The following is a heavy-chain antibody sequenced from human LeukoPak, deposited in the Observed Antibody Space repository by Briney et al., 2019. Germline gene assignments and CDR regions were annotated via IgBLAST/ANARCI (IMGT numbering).Heavy chain of an antibody. V-gene: IGHV3-48*03. CDR1: GFTFRSYE. Sequence: PGGSLRLSCAASGFTFRSYEMNWVRQAPGKGLEWVSYISSSGSTIYYADSVKGRFTISRDNAKNSLYLQMNSLRAEDTAVYYCARYGSSWYNPYYMDVWGKGTTVTVSS. CDR3: ARYGSSWYNPYYMDV. J-gene: IGHJ6*03. CDR2: ISSSGSTI. D-gene: IGHD6-13*01.